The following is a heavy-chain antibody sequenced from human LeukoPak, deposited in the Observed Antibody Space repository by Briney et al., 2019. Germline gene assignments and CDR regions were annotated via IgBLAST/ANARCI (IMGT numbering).Heavy chain of an antibody. J-gene: IGHJ3*02. CDR2: IYHSGST. V-gene: IGHV4-38-2*02. Sequence: PSETLSLTCTVSGYSISSGYYWGWIRQPPGKGLEWIGSIYHSGSTYYNPSLKSRVTISVDTSKNQFSLKLSSVTAADTAVYYCARDSVLAALPTSDAFDIWGQGTMVTVSS. D-gene: IGHD3-3*02. CDR1: GYSISSGYY. CDR3: ARDSVLAALPTSDAFDI.